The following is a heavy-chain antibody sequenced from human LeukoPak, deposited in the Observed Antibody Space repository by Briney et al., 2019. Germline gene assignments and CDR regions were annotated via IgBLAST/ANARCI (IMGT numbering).Heavy chain of an antibody. D-gene: IGHD3-16*01. CDR3: ARGFFPGSIIQGYCGMDV. CDR1: GGTFSSYA. V-gene: IGHV1-69*04. Sequence: ASVKVSCKASGGTFSSYAISWVRQAPGQGLEWMGRIIPILGIANYAQKFQGRVTITADKSTSTAYMELSSLRSEDTAVYYCARGFFPGSIIQGYCGMDVWGQGTTVTVSS. J-gene: IGHJ6*02. CDR2: IIPILGIA.